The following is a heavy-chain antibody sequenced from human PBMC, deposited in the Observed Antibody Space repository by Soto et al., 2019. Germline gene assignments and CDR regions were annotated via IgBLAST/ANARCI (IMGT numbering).Heavy chain of an antibody. CDR2: TSYDGSNK. CDR3: ARWGTTGGLDV. D-gene: IGHD3-16*01. V-gene: IGHV3-30*19. CDR1: GFTFRSYV. J-gene: IGHJ4*02. Sequence: QVQLVESGGGVVQPGTSLRLSCVGSGFTFRSYVIHWVRQAPGKGLEWVALTSYDGSNKYYDDSVKGRFTISRDNSRNTVALQMDNLILEDTALYYCARWGTTGGLDVWGQGTLVSVSS.